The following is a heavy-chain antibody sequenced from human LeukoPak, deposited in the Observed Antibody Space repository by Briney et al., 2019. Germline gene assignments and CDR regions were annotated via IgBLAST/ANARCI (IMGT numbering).Heavy chain of an antibody. Sequence: SETLSLTCTVSGGSISSSNYYWSWIRQPPGKGLEWIGHMYYSGGTNYNPSLKSRVTISVDTSKNQFSLKLSSVTAADTAVYYCTRRCKDAYTLYCFDYWGQGTLVTVSS. CDR1: GGSISSSNYY. J-gene: IGHJ4*02. D-gene: IGHD5-24*01. V-gene: IGHV4-61*01. CDR3: TRRCKDAYTLYCFDY. CDR2: MYYSGGT.